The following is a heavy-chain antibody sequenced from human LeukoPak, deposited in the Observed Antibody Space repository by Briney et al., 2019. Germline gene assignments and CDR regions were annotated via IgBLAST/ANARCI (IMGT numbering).Heavy chain of an antibody. Sequence: PGGSLRLSCAASGFTFSSYAMSWVRQAPGKGLEWVSAISGSGGSTYYADSVKGRFTISRDNSKNTLYLQMNSLRAEDTAVYYCAKVHYYGSGSYYNVQKYFQHWGQGTLVTVSS. CDR2: ISGSGGST. CDR3: AKVHYYGSGSYYNVQKYFQH. D-gene: IGHD3-10*01. J-gene: IGHJ1*01. CDR1: GFTFSSYA. V-gene: IGHV3-23*01.